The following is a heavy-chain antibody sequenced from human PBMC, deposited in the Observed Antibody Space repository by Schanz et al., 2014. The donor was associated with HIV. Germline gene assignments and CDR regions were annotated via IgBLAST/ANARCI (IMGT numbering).Heavy chain of an antibody. CDR2: INPSGGST. CDR3: ARSNYDILRARAYYYYYGLDV. V-gene: IGHV1-46*01. CDR1: GGPFRSFA. D-gene: IGHD3-9*01. Sequence: QVQLVQSGTEVKKPGSSVKVSCKPSGGPFRSFAISWVRQAPGQGLEWMGIINPSGGSTSYAQKFQGRVTMTRDTSTSTVYMELSSLRSEDTAVYYCARSNYDILRARAYYYYYGLDVWGQGTTVTVSS. J-gene: IGHJ6*02.